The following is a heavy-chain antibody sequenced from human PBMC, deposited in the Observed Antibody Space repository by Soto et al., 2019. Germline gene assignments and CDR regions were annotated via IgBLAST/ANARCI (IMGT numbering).Heavy chain of an antibody. Sequence: GESLKISCKGSGYKVTSFWLNWVRQIPGKGLEWVGRIYPTDSFTSYSPPFEGLFTISVDKSSSTAYLQWSTLQASDTAIYYRARPARGGSREAFDIGGQGTTVTVAS. CDR2: IYPTDSFT. D-gene: IGHD2-15*01. CDR3: ARPARGGSREAFDI. J-gene: IGHJ3*02. V-gene: IGHV5-10-1*01. CDR1: GYKVTSFW.